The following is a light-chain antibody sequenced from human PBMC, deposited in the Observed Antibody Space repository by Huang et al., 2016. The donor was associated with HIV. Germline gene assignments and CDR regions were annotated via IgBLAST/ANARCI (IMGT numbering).Light chain of an antibody. CDR2: DAS. V-gene: IGKV3-11*01. CDR1: QSVSTF. CDR3: QQHSYWPIT. Sequence: DIVLTQSPATLSLSPGERATVSCRASQSVSTFLAWYQHKPGQAPRLLIFDASNRASGVPARFNGTGSGTDFTLTISSLEPSDVAVYYCQQHSYWPITFGRGTRLEI. J-gene: IGKJ5*01.